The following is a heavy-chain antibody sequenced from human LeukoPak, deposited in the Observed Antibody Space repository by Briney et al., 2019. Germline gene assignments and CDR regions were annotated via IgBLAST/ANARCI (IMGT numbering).Heavy chain of an antibody. D-gene: IGHD6-19*01. CDR2: INTKTGNP. Sequence: ASVKVSCKASGYTFTSYDINWVRQATGQGLEWMGWINTKTGNPTYAQGFTGRFVFSLDTSVSTANLQISSLQAEDTAVYYCARGQDSSGWYYFDHWGQGTLVTVSS. CDR1: GYTFTSYD. J-gene: IGHJ4*02. CDR3: ARGQDSSGWYYFDH. V-gene: IGHV7-4-1*02.